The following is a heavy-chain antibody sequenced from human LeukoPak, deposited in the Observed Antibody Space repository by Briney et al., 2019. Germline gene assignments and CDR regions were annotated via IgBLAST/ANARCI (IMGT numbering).Heavy chain of an antibody. J-gene: IGHJ4*02. Sequence: ASVKVSCKASGYTFTNYGITWVRQAPGQGLEWMGWISAYNGNTNYAQKLQGRVTMTTDTSPSTAYMELRSLRSDDTAVYYCASAADYYGSGGFDYWGQGTLVTVSS. V-gene: IGHV1-18*01. CDR3: ASAADYYGSGGFDY. CDR1: GYTFTNYG. CDR2: ISAYNGNT. D-gene: IGHD3-10*01.